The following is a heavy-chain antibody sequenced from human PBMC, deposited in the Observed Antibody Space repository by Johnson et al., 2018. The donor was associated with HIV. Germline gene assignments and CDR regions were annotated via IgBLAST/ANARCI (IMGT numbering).Heavy chain of an antibody. Sequence: VQLVESGGGVVRPGGSLRLSCEASGFTFGDYALSWVRQAPGKGLEWVSAISGSGGTKYYADSVKGRFTISRDNAKKSLYLQMNSLRVDDTAVYYCARDWGRGDFDIWGHGTRVSVSS. CDR1: GFTFGDYA. J-gene: IGHJ3*02. CDR2: ISGSGGTK. D-gene: IGHD3-16*01. CDR3: ARDWGRGDFDI. V-gene: IGHV3-48*03.